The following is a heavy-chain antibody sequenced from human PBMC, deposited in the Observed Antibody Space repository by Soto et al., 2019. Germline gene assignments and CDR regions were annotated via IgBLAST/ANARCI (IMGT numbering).Heavy chain of an antibody. CDR1: GGSISSGGYY. Sequence: SETLSLTCTVSGGSISSGGYYWSWIRQHPGKGLEWIGYIYYSGSTNYNPSLKSRVTISVDTSKNQFSLKLSSVTAADTAVYYCARHYGDYEGWWFDYWGQGTLVTVSS. CDR2: IYYSGST. D-gene: IGHD4-17*01. J-gene: IGHJ4*02. V-gene: IGHV4-61*08. CDR3: ARHYGDYEGWWFDY.